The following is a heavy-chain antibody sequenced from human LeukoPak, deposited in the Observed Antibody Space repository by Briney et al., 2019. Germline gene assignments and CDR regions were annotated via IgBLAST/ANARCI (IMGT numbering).Heavy chain of an antibody. J-gene: IGHJ4*02. CDR2: IYYSGST. Sequence: WVRQASGKGLEWIGYIYYSGSTYYNPSLKSRVTISVDTSKNQFSLKLSSVTAADTAVYYCAREDYRGQGTLVTVSS. V-gene: IGHV4-30-4*01. CDR3: AREDY.